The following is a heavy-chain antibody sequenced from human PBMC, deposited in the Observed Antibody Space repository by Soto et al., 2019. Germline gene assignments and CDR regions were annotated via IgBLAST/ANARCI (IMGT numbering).Heavy chain of an antibody. CDR1: GGSFSGYY. CDR2: INHSGST. D-gene: IGHD3-10*01. CDR3: ARGRRGYGSGSYYQYYYGMDV. J-gene: IGHJ6*02. V-gene: IGHV4-34*01. Sequence: SETLSLTCAVYGGSFSGYYWSWIRQPPGKGLEWIGEINHSGSTNYNPSLKSRVTISVDTSKNQFSLKLSSVTAADTAVYYCARGRRGYGSGSYYQYYYGMDVWGQGTTVTV.